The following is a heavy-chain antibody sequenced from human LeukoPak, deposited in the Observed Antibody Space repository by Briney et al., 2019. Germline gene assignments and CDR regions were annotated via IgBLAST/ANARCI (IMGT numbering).Heavy chain of an antibody. D-gene: IGHD3-10*01. CDR1: GFTFGDYA. Sequence: GGSLRLSCTASGFTFGDYAMSWFRQAPGKGLEWVGFIRSKAYGGTTEYAASVKGRFTISRDDSKSIAYLQMNSLKTEDTAVYYCTRDRNYYGSGITLLDYYYYYMDVWGKGTTVTVSS. J-gene: IGHJ6*03. V-gene: IGHV3-49*03. CDR2: IRSKAYGGTT. CDR3: TRDRNYYGSGITLLDYYYYYMDV.